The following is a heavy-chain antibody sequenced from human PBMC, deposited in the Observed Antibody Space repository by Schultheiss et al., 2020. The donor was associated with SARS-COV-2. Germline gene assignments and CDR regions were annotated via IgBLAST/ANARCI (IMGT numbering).Heavy chain of an antibody. D-gene: IGHD3-22*01. J-gene: IGHJ4*02. CDR3: ARDSPTYYYDSSGYYFDY. CDR1: RYTFTKYF. CDR2: INPNSGGT. V-gene: IGHV1-2*02. Sequence: ASVKVSCKASRYTFTKYFTQWVRQGPGQGLEWMGWINPNSGGTNYAQKFQGRVTMTRDTSISTAYMELSRLRSDDTAVYYCARDSPTYYYDSSGYYFDYWGQGTLVTVSS.